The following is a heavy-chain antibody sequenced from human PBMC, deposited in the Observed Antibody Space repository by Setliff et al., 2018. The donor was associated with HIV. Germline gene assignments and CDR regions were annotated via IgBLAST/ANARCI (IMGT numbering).Heavy chain of an antibody. CDR1: GYTFTSYG. V-gene: IGHV1-18*01. CDR3: ARDGERYNFDI. Sequence: GASVKVSCKASGYTFTSYGISWVRQAPGQGLEWMGIITPIGGGTNYAQKFQGRVTMTTDTSTSTVYMHLSSLRSDDTAVYYCARDGERYNFDIWGQGTMVTVSS. J-gene: IGHJ3*02. D-gene: IGHD2-21*01. CDR2: ITPIGGGT.